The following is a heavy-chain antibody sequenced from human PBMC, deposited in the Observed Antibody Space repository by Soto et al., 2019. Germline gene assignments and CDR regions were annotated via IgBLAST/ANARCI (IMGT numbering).Heavy chain of an antibody. CDR1: GLPVSTNY. CDR3: VRPLPSGQNYGMDV. D-gene: IGHD3-10*01. Sequence: GGSLRLSCAASGLPVSTNYMIWVRQAPGKGLEWVSVIYNDGKTYYADSVKGRFTISRDASKNTLHLQMDSLRDEDTAVYYCVRPLPSGQNYGMDVWGQGTTVTVS. V-gene: IGHV3-53*01. CDR2: IYNDGKT. J-gene: IGHJ6*02.